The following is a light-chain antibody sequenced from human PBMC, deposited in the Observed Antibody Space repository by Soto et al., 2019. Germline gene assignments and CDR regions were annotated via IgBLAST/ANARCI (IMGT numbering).Light chain of an antibody. CDR3: QQGYNGPNT. Sequence: EIVLTQSPATLSLSPGERATLSCRASQSVGTYLAWYQHNPGQAPRLLIYDASNRATGIPARFSGSGSGTDFTLTISSPEPEDFAVYYCQQGYNGPNTFGQGTKLEIK. J-gene: IGKJ2*01. CDR2: DAS. CDR1: QSVGTY. V-gene: IGKV3-11*01.